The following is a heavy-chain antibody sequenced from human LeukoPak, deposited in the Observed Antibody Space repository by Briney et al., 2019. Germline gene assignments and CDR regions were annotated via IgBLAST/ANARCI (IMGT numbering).Heavy chain of an antibody. Sequence: GGSLRLSCAASGFTFSTYSMNWVRQAPGKGLEWVSYISSSSSTIYYADSVKGRFTISRDNAKNSLYLQMNSLSADDTAVYYCAGGASEYSSSGNFACWGQGTLVTVSS. V-gene: IGHV3-48*01. J-gene: IGHJ4*02. CDR3: AGGASEYSSSGNFAC. D-gene: IGHD6-6*01. CDR1: GFTFSTYS. CDR2: ISSSSSTI.